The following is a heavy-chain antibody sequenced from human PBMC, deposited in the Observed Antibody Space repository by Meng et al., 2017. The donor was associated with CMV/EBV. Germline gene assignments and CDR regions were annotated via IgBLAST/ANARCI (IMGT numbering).Heavy chain of an antibody. V-gene: IGHV4-34*01. CDR3: ARGRYSNYYYYGMDV. J-gene: IGHJ6*02. CDR1: GGSFSGYY. Sequence: SETLSLTCAVYGGSFSGYYWSWIRQPPGKGLEWIGEINHSGSTNYNPSLKSRVTISVDTSKNQFSLKLSSVTAADTAVYYCARGRYSNYYYYGMDVWGRGTTVTVSS. CDR2: INHSGST. D-gene: IGHD4-11*01.